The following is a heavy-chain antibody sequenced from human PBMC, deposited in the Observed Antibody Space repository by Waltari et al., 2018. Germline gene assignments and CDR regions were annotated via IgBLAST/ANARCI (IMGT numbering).Heavy chain of an antibody. J-gene: IGHJ5*02. D-gene: IGHD5-18*01. V-gene: IGHV4-30-2*01. Sequence: QLQLQESGSGLVKPSQTLSLTCAVSGGSIRSGGYSWSWLRQPPGKGLEWIGYIYHSGSTYYNPSLKSRVTISVDRSKNQFSLKLSSVTAADTAVYYCARGYRGYSYGSLSFWFDPWGQGTLVTVSS. CDR2: IYHSGST. CDR1: GGSIRSGGYS. CDR3: ARGYRGYSYGSLSFWFDP.